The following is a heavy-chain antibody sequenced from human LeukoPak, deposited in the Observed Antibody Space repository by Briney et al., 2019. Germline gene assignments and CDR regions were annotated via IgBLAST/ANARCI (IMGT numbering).Heavy chain of an antibody. V-gene: IGHV3-23*01. CDR1: GFTFTSYS. D-gene: IGHD3-10*01. J-gene: IGHJ4*02. CDR3: AKDDAWLRFGE. Sequence: PGGTLRLSCAASGFTFTSYSMSWVRQAPGKGLEWVSAISPSGDITYYADSVKGRFTISRDNSKNTLYLEVISLTAEDTAVYYCAKDDAWLRFGEWSQGTLVTVSS. CDR2: ISPSGDIT.